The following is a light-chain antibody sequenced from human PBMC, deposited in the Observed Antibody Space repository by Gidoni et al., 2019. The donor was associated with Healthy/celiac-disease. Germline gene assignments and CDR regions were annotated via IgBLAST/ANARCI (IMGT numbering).Light chain of an antibody. J-gene: IGLJ1*01. Sequence: QSVLTQPPAVSAAPGQKVTISCSGSSSNIGNNYVSWYQQHPGTAPKLLIYDKNTRPSGIPDRFSGSKSGTSASLGITGLQTGDEADYYCGTLDSSLSAYVFGTGTKVTVL. CDR1: SSNIGNNY. V-gene: IGLV1-51*01. CDR2: DKN. CDR3: GTLDSSLSAYV.